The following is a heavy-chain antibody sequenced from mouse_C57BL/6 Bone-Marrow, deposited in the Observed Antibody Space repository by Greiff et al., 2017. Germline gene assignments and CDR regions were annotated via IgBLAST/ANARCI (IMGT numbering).Heavy chain of an antibody. J-gene: IGHJ2*01. CDR2: IDPANGNT. D-gene: IGHD1-1*01. Sequence: SVAGLVRPGGSVKFSCAASGFNINNTDMHWVQQTPEQGLEWIGRIDPANGNTKYAPKFQGKSTITADTSSNTTYLQLSSLTSEDTAIYDRAPYYCARSDGDYWGQGTTLTVSS. CDR3: APYYCARSDGDY. V-gene: IGHV14-3*01. CDR1: GFNINNTD.